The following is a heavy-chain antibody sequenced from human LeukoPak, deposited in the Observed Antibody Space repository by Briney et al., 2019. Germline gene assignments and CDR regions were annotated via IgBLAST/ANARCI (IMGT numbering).Heavy chain of an antibody. Sequence: PGGSLRLSCAASGFTFSSYWMNWVRQAPGKGLEWVAHIKQDGSEKYYVDSVKGRFTISRDNAKNSLYLQMNSLRAEDTAVYYCERERWTLAAAEYHYYGLDVWGQGTTVTVSS. D-gene: IGHD6-13*01. CDR3: ERERWTLAAAEYHYYGLDV. CDR1: GFTFSSYW. CDR2: IKQDGSEK. V-gene: IGHV3-7*03. J-gene: IGHJ6*02.